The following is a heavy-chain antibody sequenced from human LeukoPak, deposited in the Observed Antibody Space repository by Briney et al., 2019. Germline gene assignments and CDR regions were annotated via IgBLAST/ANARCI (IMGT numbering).Heavy chain of an antibody. CDR1: GYTFTSYG. CDR3: ARDSVWDSSARLFDY. CDR2: ISGYNGNR. J-gene: IGHJ4*02. D-gene: IGHD3-22*01. V-gene: IGHV1-18*03. Sequence: ASVKVSCKASGYTFTSYGISWVRQAPGQGLEWMRWISGYNGNRKYAQKLQGRVTMSTDTSTDTAYMELRSLRSDDMAVYYCARDSVWDSSARLFDYWGQGTLVTVSS.